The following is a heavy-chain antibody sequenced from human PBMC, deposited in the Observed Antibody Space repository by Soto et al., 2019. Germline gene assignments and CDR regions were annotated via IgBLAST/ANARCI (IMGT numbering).Heavy chain of an antibody. J-gene: IGHJ6*02. CDR3: VLLWPSAGGDGMDV. Sequence: QVQLVESGGGVVQPGRSLRLSCAASGFTFSSYGMHWVRQAPGKGLEWVAVISYDGSNKYYADSVKGRFTISRDNAKNTLYLQMNSLRAEDRAVYYCVLLWPSAGGDGMDVWGQGTTVTVSS. CDR1: GFTFSSYG. CDR2: ISYDGSNK. V-gene: IGHV3-30*03. D-gene: IGHD3-16*01.